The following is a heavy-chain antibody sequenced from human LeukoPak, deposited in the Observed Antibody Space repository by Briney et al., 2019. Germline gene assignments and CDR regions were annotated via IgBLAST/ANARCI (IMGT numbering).Heavy chain of an antibody. CDR2: IKQDGSEK. CDR1: GFTFSSSW. V-gene: IGHV3-7*04. D-gene: IGHD3-10*01. J-gene: IGHJ4*02. CDR3: AREERFTLVRGVVSSAPFDY. Sequence: GGSLRLSCAASGFTFSSSWMTWVRQAPGKGLEWVAIIKQDGSEKYYVDSVKGRFTISRDNAKNSLYLQLNSLRAEDTAVYYCAREERFTLVRGVVSSAPFDYWGQGSLVTVSS.